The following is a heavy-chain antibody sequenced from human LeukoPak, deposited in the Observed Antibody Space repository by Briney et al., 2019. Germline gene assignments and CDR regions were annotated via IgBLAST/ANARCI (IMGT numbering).Heavy chain of an antibody. J-gene: IGHJ4*02. CDR2: IYTSGST. CDR1: GGSISSYY. V-gene: IGHV4-4*07. D-gene: IGHD4-17*01. CDR3: ARDRADYGDKYYFDC. Sequence: NPSETLSLTCTVSGGSISSYYWSWIRQPAGKGLEWIGRIYTSGSTNYNPSLKSRVTMSVDTSKNQFSLKLSSVTAADTAVYYCARDRADYGDKYYFDCWGQGTLVTVSS.